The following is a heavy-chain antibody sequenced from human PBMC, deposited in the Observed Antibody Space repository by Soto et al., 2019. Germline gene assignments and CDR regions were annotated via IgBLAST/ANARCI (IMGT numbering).Heavy chain of an antibody. Sequence: XETLSLTCSVYGGSFSGYYWSWIRQPPGKGLDWIGEINHSGSTNYNPSLKSRVTISVDTSKNQFSLKLSSVTAADTAVYYCARRSLLGTVTTRAYYYYYGMDVWGQGTTVTVSS. J-gene: IGHJ6*02. V-gene: IGHV4-34*01. D-gene: IGHD4-17*01. CDR3: ARRSLLGTVTTRAYYYYYGMDV. CDR2: INHSGST. CDR1: GGSFSGYY.